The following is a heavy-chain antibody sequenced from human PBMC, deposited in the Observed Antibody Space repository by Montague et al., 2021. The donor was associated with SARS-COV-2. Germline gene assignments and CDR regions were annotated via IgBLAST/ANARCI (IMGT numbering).Heavy chain of an antibody. CDR2: IYYSGST. J-gene: IGHJ6*02. V-gene: IGHV4-39*07. D-gene: IGHD3-22*01. CDR1: GGSISSGSYY. Sequence: SETLSLTCTVSGGSISSGSYYWGWIRQPPGKGLEWIGSIYYSGSTYYNPSLKSRVTISVDTSKNQFSLKLSSVTAADTAVYYCARDTRITMIVVVQGYGMEVWCLVTMVTVAS. CDR3: ARDTRITMIVVVQGYGMEV.